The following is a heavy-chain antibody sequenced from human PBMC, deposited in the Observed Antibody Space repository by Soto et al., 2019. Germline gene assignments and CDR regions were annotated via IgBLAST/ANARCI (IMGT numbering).Heavy chain of an antibody. J-gene: IGHJ5*02. CDR2: INPNSGGT. Sequence: GASVKVSCKASGYTFTGYYMHWVRQAPGQGLEWMGWINPNSGGTNYAQKFQGRVTMTRDTSISTAYMELSRLRSDDTAVYYCARSVELLWFGELFWNWFDPWGQGTLVTVSS. V-gene: IGHV1-2*02. D-gene: IGHD3-10*01. CDR3: ARSVELLWFGELFWNWFDP. CDR1: GYTFTGYY.